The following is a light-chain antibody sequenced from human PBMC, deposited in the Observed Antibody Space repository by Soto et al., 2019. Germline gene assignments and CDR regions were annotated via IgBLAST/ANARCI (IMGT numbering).Light chain of an antibody. J-gene: IGLJ1*01. V-gene: IGLV2-11*01. CDR1: SSDVGGYNY. CDR2: DVS. Sequence: SVLTQPRSVSGSPGQSVTISCTGTSSDVGGYNYVSWYQQHPGKAPKLMIYDVSQRPSGVPDRFSGSKSGNTASLTIFGLQSEDEADYYCCSYAGSYTYVFGTGTKVAFL. CDR3: CSYAGSYTYV.